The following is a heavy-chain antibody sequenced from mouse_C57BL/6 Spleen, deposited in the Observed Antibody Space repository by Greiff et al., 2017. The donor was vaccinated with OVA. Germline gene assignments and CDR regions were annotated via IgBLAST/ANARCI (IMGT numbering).Heavy chain of an antibody. J-gene: IGHJ2*01. Sequence: VKLQESGAELVKPGASVKISCKASGYAFSSYWMNWVKQRPGKGLEWIGQIYPGDGDTNYNGKFKGKATLTADKSSSTAYMQLSSLTSEDSAVYFCARWADYDYFDYWGQGTTRTVSS. CDR1: GYAFSSYW. V-gene: IGHV1-80*01. D-gene: IGHD2-4*01. CDR2: IYPGDGDT. CDR3: ARWADYDYFDY.